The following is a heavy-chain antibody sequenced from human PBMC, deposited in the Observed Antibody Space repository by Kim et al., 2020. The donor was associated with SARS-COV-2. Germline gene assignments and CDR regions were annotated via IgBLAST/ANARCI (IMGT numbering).Heavy chain of an antibody. V-gene: IGHV3-73*01. CDR3: TNDILSSYAMDV. CDR1: GFTFSDSA. J-gene: IGHJ6*02. CDR2: IRNKNNRYAT. Sequence: GGSLRLSCSASGFTFSDSAIHWVRQASGRGLEWVGRIRNKNNRYATEYAASMKGRFTISRDDSKRTAFLQMNSLKTEDTAVYYCTNDILSSYAMDVWGQGTTVTVSS. D-gene: IGHD3-9*01.